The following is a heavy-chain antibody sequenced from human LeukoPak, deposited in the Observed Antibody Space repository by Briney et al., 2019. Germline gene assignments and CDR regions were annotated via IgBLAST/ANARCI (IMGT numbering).Heavy chain of an antibody. Sequence: AGGSLRLSCAASGFSVSSNYMIWVRQAPGKGLEWVSVIYSAGSTYFADSVKGRFTISRDNSKNTLYLQMNSLKPEDTAVYYCASGGDPQWLVHGEYWGQGTLVTVSS. CDR1: GFSVSSNY. V-gene: IGHV3-53*01. CDR2: IYSAGST. D-gene: IGHD6-19*01. CDR3: ASGGDPQWLVHGEY. J-gene: IGHJ4*02.